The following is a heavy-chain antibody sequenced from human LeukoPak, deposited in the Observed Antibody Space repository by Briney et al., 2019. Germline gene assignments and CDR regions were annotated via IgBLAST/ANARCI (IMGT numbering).Heavy chain of an antibody. CDR1: GFAFSRYW. D-gene: IGHD6-19*01. J-gene: IGHJ4*02. CDR3: VRGLGGWRDY. V-gene: IGHV3-74*01. CDR2: IYSDASST. Sequence: GGSLRLSCAASGFAFSRYWMHWVRQAPGKGLVWVSRIYSDASSTNYADSVKDRFTISRDNAKSTLYLQMNSLRAEDTAVYYCVRGLGGWRDYWGQGTLVTVSS.